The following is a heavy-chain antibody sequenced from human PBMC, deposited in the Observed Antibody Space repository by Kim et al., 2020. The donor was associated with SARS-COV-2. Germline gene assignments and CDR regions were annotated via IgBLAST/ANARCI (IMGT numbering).Heavy chain of an antibody. CDR2: T. V-gene: IGHV4-59*09. Sequence: TTYNPYLKGRVTISVDTSKNQFSLEMSAVTAADTAGYYCARGNSSWDFDLWGRGTLVTVSS. CDR3: ARGNSSWDFDL. D-gene: IGHD6-19*01. J-gene: IGHJ2*01.